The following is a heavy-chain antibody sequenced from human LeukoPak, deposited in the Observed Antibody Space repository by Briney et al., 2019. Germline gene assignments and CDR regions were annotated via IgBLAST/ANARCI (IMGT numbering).Heavy chain of an antibody. CDR1: GFTFSSYG. CDR3: ARDSTFDYYDSSGWLLKGRDAFDI. J-gene: IGHJ3*02. Sequence: PGGSLRLFCAASGFTFSSYGMHWVRQAPGKGLEWVAVISYDGSNKYYADSVKGRFTISRDNSKNTLYLQMNSLRAEDTAVYYCARDSTFDYYDSSGWLLKGRDAFDIWGQGTMVTVSS. CDR2: ISYDGSNK. V-gene: IGHV3-30*03. D-gene: IGHD3-22*01.